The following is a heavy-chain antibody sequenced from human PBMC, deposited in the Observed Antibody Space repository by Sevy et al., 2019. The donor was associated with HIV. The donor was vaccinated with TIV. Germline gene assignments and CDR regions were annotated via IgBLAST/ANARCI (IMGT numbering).Heavy chain of an antibody. D-gene: IGHD1-26*01. CDR2: IYPDDSDT. V-gene: IGHV5-51*01. CDR3: ARRWRELPETFDY. CDR1: GYNFNTYW. Sequence: GESLKISCKTSGYNFNTYWIGWVRQRPGKGLEWMGIIYPDDSDTKYSPSFQGQVTISADKSISTAYLQWSSLKASDTAMYYCARRWRELPETFDYWGQGTLVTVSS. J-gene: IGHJ4*02.